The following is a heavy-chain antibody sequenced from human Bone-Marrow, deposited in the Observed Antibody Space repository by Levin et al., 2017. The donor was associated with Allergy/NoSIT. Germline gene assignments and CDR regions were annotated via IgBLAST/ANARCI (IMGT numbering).Heavy chain of an antibody. J-gene: IGHJ5*02. V-gene: IGHV1-2*02. CDR3: ASLSGWYNH. CDR1: GYTFIDYY. Sequence: ASVKVSCKASGYTFIDYYIHWVRQAPGQGLEWMGWINPNSGGTEYAQKFQDRVTLARETSISTVYLYMSSLRSDDTAMYYWASLSGWYNHWGQGSLVTVS. D-gene: IGHD6-25*01. CDR2: INPNSGGT.